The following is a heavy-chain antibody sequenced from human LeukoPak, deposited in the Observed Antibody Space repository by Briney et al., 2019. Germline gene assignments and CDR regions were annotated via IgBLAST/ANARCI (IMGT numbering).Heavy chain of an antibody. V-gene: IGHV4-59*01. CDR3: ARDAYSGSPRADYYYYYMDV. J-gene: IGHJ6*03. CDR2: IDHTGIT. D-gene: IGHD1-26*01. CDR1: DDSITIYY. Sequence: PSETLSLTCTVSDDSITIYYWTWIRQPPGKGLEWIGYIDHTGITNYNPSLNSRVTISRDTSKNHFSLELSSATAADTAVYYCARDAYSGSPRADYYYYYMDVWGKGTTVTISS.